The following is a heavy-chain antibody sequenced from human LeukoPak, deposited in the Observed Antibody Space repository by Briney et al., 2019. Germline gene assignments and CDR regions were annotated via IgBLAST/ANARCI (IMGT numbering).Heavy chain of an antibody. D-gene: IGHD2-15*01. J-gene: IGHJ4*02. Sequence: GGSLRLSCAASGFTFSSYAMHWVRQAPGKGLEWVAVISYDGSNKYYADSVKGRFTISRDNAKNSLYLQMNSLRAEDTALYYCAKDKYPDGYCSGGSCPHYFDYWGQGTLVTVSS. CDR2: ISYDGSNK. CDR3: AKDKYPDGYCSGGSCPHYFDY. CDR1: GFTFSSYA. V-gene: IGHV3-30*04.